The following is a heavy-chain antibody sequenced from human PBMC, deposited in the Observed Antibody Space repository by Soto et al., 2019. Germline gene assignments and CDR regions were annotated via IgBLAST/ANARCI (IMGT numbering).Heavy chain of an antibody. CDR1: GFTFSSYW. D-gene: IGHD3-9*01. V-gene: IGHV3-74*01. Sequence: GGSLRLSCAASGFTFSSYWMHWVRQVPGKGLVWVSHTNSDGRSTNYADSVKGRFTISRDNAKNTLYLQMNSLRVEDTAVYYCARAQGLTFWFDPWGQGTLGTVSS. CDR2: TNSDGRST. J-gene: IGHJ5*02. CDR3: ARAQGLTFWFDP.